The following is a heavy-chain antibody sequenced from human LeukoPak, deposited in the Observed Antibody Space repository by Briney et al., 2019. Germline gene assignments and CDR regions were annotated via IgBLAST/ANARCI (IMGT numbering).Heavy chain of an antibody. Sequence: SETLSLTCTVSGGSISSYYWSWIRQPPGKGLEWIGYICYSGSTNYNPSLKSRVTISVDTSKNQFSLKLSSVTAADTAVYYCARGHSYGYTDYFDYWGQGTLVTVSS. J-gene: IGHJ4*02. CDR1: GGSISSYY. V-gene: IGHV4-59*01. D-gene: IGHD5-18*01. CDR3: ARGHSYGYTDYFDY. CDR2: ICYSGST.